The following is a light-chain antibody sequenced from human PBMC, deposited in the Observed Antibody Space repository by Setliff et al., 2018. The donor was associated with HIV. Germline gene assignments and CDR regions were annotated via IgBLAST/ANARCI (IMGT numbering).Light chain of an antibody. J-gene: IGLJ2*01. Sequence: QSALTQPASVSGSPGQSITISCTGISSDVGNYNYVSRYQEHPGKAPKLMIYDVSKRPSGVSNRFSGSKSGNTASLTISGLQAEDEADYHCSSYTTSSTPHVVFGGGTKVTVL. CDR3: SSYTTSSTPHVV. CDR1: SSDVGNYNY. CDR2: DVS. V-gene: IGLV2-14*01.